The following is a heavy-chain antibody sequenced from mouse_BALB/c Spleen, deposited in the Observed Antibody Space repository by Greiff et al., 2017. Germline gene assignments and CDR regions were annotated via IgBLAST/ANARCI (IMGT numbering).Heavy chain of an antibody. Sequence: DVKLVESGGGLVQPGGSLKLSCAASGFTFSSYTMSWVRQTPEKRLEWVAYISNGGGSTYYPDSVKGRFTISRDNAKNTLYLQMSSLKSEDTAMYYCASDMITTGFAYWGQGTLVTVSA. J-gene: IGHJ3*01. CDR3: ASDMITTGFAY. V-gene: IGHV5-12-2*01. CDR1: GFTFSSYT. CDR2: ISNGGGST. D-gene: IGHD2-4*01.